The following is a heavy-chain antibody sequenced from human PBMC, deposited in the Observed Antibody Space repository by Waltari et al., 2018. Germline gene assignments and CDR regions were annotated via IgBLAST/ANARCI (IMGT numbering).Heavy chain of an antibody. J-gene: IGHJ4*02. CDR1: GFTSSRHW. V-gene: IGHV3-74*01. D-gene: IGHD4-17*01. Sequence: EVQLVESGGGLVQPGESLRLSCAASGFTSSRHWMHWVRQVPGKGLVWGSRINSDGSSTSYADSVKGRFTISRDNAKNTLYLQMNSLRAEDTAVYYCAREVSTVTRYFDYWGQGTLVTVSS. CDR2: INSDGSST. CDR3: AREVSTVTRYFDY.